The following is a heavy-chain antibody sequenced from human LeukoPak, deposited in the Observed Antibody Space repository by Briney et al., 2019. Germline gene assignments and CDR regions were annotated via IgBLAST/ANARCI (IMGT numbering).Heavy chain of an antibody. Sequence: GGSLRLSCAASGFTFSSYSMNWVRQAPGKGLEWVSSISSSSYIYYADSVKGRFTISRDNAKNSLYLQMSSLRAEDTAVYYCARDLRYDFWSGPSPDEYYFDYWGQGTLVTVSS. CDR1: GFTFSSYS. J-gene: IGHJ4*02. D-gene: IGHD3-3*01. CDR3: ARDLRYDFWSGPSPDEYYFDY. V-gene: IGHV3-21*01. CDR2: ISSSSYI.